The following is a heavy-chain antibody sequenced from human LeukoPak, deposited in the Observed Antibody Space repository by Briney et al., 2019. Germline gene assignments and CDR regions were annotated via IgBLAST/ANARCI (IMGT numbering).Heavy chain of an antibody. Sequence: ASVKVSCKASGYTFTSYYMHWVRQAPGQGLEWMGIINPSGGSTSYAQKFQGRVTMTRDTSTSTVYMELSSLRSEDTAVHYCARAASSWYQERNYYYMDVWGKGTTVTISS. D-gene: IGHD6-13*01. CDR2: INPSGGST. CDR1: GYTFTSYY. CDR3: ARAASSWYQERNYYYMDV. V-gene: IGHV1-46*01. J-gene: IGHJ6*03.